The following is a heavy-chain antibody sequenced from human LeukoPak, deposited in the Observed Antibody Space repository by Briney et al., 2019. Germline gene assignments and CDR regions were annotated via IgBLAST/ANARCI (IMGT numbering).Heavy chain of an antibody. D-gene: IGHD4-17*01. V-gene: IGHV3-23*01. CDR2: ISGSGGST. CDR1: GFTFSSYA. J-gene: IGHJ4*02. CDR3: AKNYGDYVGWVVDY. Sequence: GGSLRLSCAASGFTFSSYAMSWVRQAPGRGLEWVTAISGSGGSTYYADSVKGRFTISRDNSKNTLYLQMNCLRAEDTAVCYCAKNYGDYVGWVVDYWGQGTLVTVSS.